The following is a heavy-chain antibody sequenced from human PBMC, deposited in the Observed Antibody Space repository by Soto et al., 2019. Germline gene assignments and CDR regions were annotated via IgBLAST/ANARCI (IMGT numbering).Heavy chain of an antibody. J-gene: IGHJ5*02. D-gene: IGHD2-15*01. CDR2: ISHNGDT. V-gene: IGHV4-31*03. CDR3: ARVGAATSWFDP. Sequence: PSETLSLTCTVSGGSISNAVYYWSWIRQHPGKGLECIGYISHNGDTYYNPSLKSRLFISVDTSQNQFSLKLTSVTAADTAVYYCARVGAATSWFDPWGQGTLVTVS. CDR1: GGSISNAVYY.